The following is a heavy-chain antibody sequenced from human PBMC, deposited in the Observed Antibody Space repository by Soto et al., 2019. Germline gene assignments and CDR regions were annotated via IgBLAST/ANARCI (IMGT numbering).Heavy chain of an antibody. CDR1: GGSISKGYY. J-gene: IGHJ5*02. V-gene: IGHV4-31*03. CDR3: ARDSGRVPNWFDP. CDR2: IYYRGSS. Sequence: QVQLQESGPGLVKPSQTLSLTCTVSGGSISKGYYWSWIRQFPGKGLEWIGYIYYRGSSYYSPPLKSRVTIPVDTSKNQFPLKLSSVTAADTAVYYCARDSGRVPNWFDPWGQGTLVTVSS. D-gene: IGHD3-10*01.